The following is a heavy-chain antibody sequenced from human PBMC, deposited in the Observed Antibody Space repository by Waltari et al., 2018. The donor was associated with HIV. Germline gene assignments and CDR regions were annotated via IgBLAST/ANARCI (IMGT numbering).Heavy chain of an antibody. J-gene: IGHJ4*02. CDR3: ALALGRGAVFFDH. Sequence: QITLRESGPAQVKPTQTLNLTCSFSGFSLTTSGVGVGWIRQPPGKALEWLAVIYWHGEKRYNPSLDKRLAIPKDTSDNLVTLTMTAVDPQDTGTYFCALALGRGAVFFDHWGQGTLVTVSS. CDR2: IYWHGEK. CDR1: GFSLTTSGVG. D-gene: IGHD2-21*01. V-gene: IGHV2-5*04.